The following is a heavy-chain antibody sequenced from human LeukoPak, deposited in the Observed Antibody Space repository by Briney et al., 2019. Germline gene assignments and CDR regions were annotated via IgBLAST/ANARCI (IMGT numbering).Heavy chain of an antibody. Sequence: QPGGSLRLSCAASGFTFSSYAMSWVRQTPGKGLEWVSGISGSGGSTYYADSVKSRFTISRDNSKNTLYLQMNSLRAEDTALYYCAKGVVGFDIWGQGTMVTVSS. CDR3: AKGVVGFDI. J-gene: IGHJ3*02. CDR1: GFTFSSYA. D-gene: IGHD3-16*02. CDR2: ISGSGGST. V-gene: IGHV3-23*01.